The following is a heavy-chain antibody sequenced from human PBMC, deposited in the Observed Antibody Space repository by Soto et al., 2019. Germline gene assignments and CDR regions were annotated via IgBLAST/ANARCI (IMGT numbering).Heavy chain of an antibody. CDR2: IDWDDDK. J-gene: IGHJ4*02. V-gene: IGHV2-70*04. D-gene: IGHD4-17*01. CDR1: GFSLSTSGMR. Sequence: SGPTLVNPTQTLTLTCTFSGFSLSTSGMRVSWIRQPPGKALEWLARIDWDDDKFYSTSLKTRLTISKDTSKNQVVLTMTNMDPVDTATYYCARISTVPEGYYFDYWGQETLVTVSS. CDR3: ARISTVPEGYYFDY.